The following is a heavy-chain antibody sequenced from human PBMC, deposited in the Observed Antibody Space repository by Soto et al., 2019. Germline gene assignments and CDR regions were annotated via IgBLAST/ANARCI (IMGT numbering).Heavy chain of an antibody. CDR1: GYTFTSYA. Sequence: QVQLVQSGAEVKKPGASVKVSCKASGYTFTSYAMHWVRQAPGQRHEWMGWINAGNGNTRYSQKFQGRVTITRDTSASTAYMELSSLRSEDTAVYYCARSYLYSSSYPGMDVWGQGTTVTVSS. CDR2: INAGNGNT. J-gene: IGHJ6*02. D-gene: IGHD6-6*01. V-gene: IGHV1-3*01. CDR3: ARSYLYSSSYPGMDV.